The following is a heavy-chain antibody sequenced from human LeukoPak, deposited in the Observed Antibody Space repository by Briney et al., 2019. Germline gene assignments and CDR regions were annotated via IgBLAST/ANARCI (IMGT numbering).Heavy chain of an antibody. D-gene: IGHD3-3*01. Sequence: GGSLRLSCAASGFTFSSYSMNWVRQAPGKGLEWVSYISSSSTIYYADSVKGRFTISRDNAKNSLYLQMNSLRAEDTAVYYCARDEKGFDFWSGYIDYWGQGTLVTVSS. CDR3: ARDEKGFDFWSGYIDY. CDR1: GFTFSSYS. CDR2: ISSSSTI. V-gene: IGHV3-48*01. J-gene: IGHJ4*02.